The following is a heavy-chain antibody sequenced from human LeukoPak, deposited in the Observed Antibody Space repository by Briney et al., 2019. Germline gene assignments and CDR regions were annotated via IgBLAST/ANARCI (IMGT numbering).Heavy chain of an antibody. CDR2: ISGSVGST. V-gene: IGHV3-23*01. CDR3: AKARDDITMIVVVLFDY. Sequence: GGSLRLSCAASGFTSSSYAMSLVRQAAGKGLEWVSAISGSVGSTYYADSVKGRFTISRDNSKNTLYLQMNSLRAEDTAVYYCAKARDDITMIVVVLFDYWGQGTLVTVSS. J-gene: IGHJ4*02. CDR1: GFTSSSYA. D-gene: IGHD3-22*01.